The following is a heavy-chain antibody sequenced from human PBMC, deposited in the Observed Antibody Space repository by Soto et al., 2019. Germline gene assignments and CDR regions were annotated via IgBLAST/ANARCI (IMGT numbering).Heavy chain of an antibody. V-gene: IGHV1-58*01. CDR2: IVVGSGNT. D-gene: IGHD2-21*02. J-gene: IGHJ3*02. CDR1: GFTFTSSA. CDR3: AADPRTYCGGDCYLDAFDI. Sequence: SVKVSCKASGFTFTSSAVQWVRQARGQRLEWIGWIVVGSGNTNYAQKFQERVTITRDMSTSTAYMELSSLRSEDTAVYYCAADPRTYCGGDCYLDAFDIWGQGTMVTVSS.